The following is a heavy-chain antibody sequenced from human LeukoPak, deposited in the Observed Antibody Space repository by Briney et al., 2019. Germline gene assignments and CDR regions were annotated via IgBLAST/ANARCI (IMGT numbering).Heavy chain of an antibody. CDR1: GGSISSYY. CDR2: ISNPGRT. D-gene: IGHD5-12*01. J-gene: IGHJ4*02. Sequence: SETLSLTCTVSGGSISSYYWGWVRQPPGKGLEWIGSISNPGRTDAGPPHKSRVTISLDTSQNQFPLKLRRVTAAETAVYYCARQKGVDIVATIGDYWGQGTLVTVSS. V-gene: IGHV4-59*08. CDR3: ARQKGVDIVATIGDY.